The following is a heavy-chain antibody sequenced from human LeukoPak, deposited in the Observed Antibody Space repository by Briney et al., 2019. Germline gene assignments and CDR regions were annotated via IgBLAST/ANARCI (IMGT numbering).Heavy chain of an antibody. J-gene: IGHJ4*02. D-gene: IGHD6-6*01. CDR2: ISGSGHDI. V-gene: IGHV3-11*04. Sequence: GGSLRLSCAASGFTFSDSYMTWVRQAPGKGVEWVAYISGSGHDINYSESAKGRFTISRDNARNSLYLQMSGLRVEDTAVYYCTTDPRHLDSWGQGTLVTVSS. CDR1: GFTFSDSY. CDR3: TTDPRHLDS.